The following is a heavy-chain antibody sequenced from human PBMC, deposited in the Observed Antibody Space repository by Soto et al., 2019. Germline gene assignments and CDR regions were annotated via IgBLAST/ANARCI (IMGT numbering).Heavy chain of an antibody. CDR3: ARDGGDYYYYYGMDV. CDR2: IYHSGST. J-gene: IGHJ6*02. Sequence: SETLSLTCTVSGGSISSYYWSWIRQPPGKGLEWIGEIYHSGSTNYNPSLKSRVTISVDKSKNQFSLKLSSVTAADTAVYYCARDGGDYYYYYGMDVWGQGTTVTVSS. D-gene: IGHD2-15*01. CDR1: GGSISSYY. V-gene: IGHV4-59*12.